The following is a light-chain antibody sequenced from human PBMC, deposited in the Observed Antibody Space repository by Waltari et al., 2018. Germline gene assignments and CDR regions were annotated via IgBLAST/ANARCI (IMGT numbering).Light chain of an antibody. CDR2: DVS. J-gene: IGKJ2*01. CDR3: QQYNTWPGT. V-gene: IGKV3-15*01. Sequence: ELVMTHPPAALPLPPGERPPFPCRASQSVRSSLAWYQQRPGQTPRLVTYDVSTRANGIPARFSGSGSGTEFTLTISSLQSEDFAVYYCQQYNTWPGTFGQGTKLEIK. CDR1: QSVRSS.